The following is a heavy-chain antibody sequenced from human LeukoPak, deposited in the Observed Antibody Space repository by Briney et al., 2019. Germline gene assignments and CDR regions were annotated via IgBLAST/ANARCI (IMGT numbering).Heavy chain of an antibody. CDR3: ARHRFYTNVDTVATLGDYYYGMDV. V-gene: IGHV5-10-1*01. J-gene: IGHJ6*02. D-gene: IGHD5-12*01. Sequence: GESLKISCKGSGYSFSSYWISWVRQMPGKGLEWMGRIDPSDSHTNYSPSFQGHVTISADKSISTAYLQWSSLKASDTAMYYCARHRFYTNVDTVATLGDYYYGMDVWGQGTTVTVSS. CDR2: IDPSDSHT. CDR1: GYSFSSYW.